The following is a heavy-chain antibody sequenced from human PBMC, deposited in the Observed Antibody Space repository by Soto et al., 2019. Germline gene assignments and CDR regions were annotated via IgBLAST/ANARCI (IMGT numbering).Heavy chain of an antibody. CDR3: AHRSTLSIAAAGPQTFDY. D-gene: IGHD6-13*01. Sequence: QITLKESGPTLVKPTQTLTLTCTFSGFSLSTRGVGVGWIRQPPGKALEWLALIYWDDDKRYSPSLKSRLTITKDTSKNQVVLTMTNMDPVDTATYYCAHRSTLSIAAAGPQTFDYWGQGTLVTVSS. CDR2: IYWDDDK. CDR1: GFSLSTRGVG. V-gene: IGHV2-5*02. J-gene: IGHJ4*02.